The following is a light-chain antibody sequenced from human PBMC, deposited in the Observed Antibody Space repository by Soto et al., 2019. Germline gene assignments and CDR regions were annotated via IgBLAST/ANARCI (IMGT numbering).Light chain of an antibody. Sequence: SPSFVSAYVGDRVTITCRASQPISNWLAWYQQKPGKAPKLLIYVASALHSGVPSRFSGSGSGTEFTLTISSLQPEDFATYYCQQANSFPITFGQGTRLEIK. CDR2: VAS. V-gene: IGKV1-12*01. CDR1: QPISNW. CDR3: QQANSFPIT. J-gene: IGKJ5*01.